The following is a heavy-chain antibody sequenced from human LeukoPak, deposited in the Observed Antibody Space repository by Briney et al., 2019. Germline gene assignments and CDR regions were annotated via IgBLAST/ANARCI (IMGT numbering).Heavy chain of an antibody. J-gene: IGHJ3*02. D-gene: IGHD2-15*01. CDR2: IKKDGSEK. CDR1: GFMFSSYW. Sequence: GGSLRLSCAASGFMFSSYWRNWVRQAPGKGLEWVANIKKDGSEKYYVDSVKGRFTISRDNAKNSLYLQMNSQRAEDTAVYYCARGSDGAFDIWGQGTMVTVSS. V-gene: IGHV3-7*04. CDR3: ARGSDGAFDI.